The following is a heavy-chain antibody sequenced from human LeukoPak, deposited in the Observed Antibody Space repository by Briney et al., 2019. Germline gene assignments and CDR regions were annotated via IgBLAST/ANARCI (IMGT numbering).Heavy chain of an antibody. J-gene: IGHJ4*02. Sequence: GVSLRLFCAASGFTFSSYSMNWVRQAPGKGLEWVSSITSSSSYVYYADLVKGRFTISRDNSKNTLYLQMNSLRVEDTAVYYCAKQYDFWSGPDYWGQGTLVTVSS. CDR2: ITSSSSYV. D-gene: IGHD3-3*01. V-gene: IGHV3-21*04. CDR3: AKQYDFWSGPDY. CDR1: GFTFSSYS.